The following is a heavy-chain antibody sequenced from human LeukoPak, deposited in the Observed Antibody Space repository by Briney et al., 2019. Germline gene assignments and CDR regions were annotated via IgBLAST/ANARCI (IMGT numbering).Heavy chain of an antibody. D-gene: IGHD6-13*01. V-gene: IGHV1-2*02. CDR2: INPNSGGT. CDR1: GYTFTGYY. CDR3: ASVFWYSSSWSFDY. Sequence: ASVKVSCTASGYTFTGYYMHWVRQAPGQGLEWMGWINPNSGGTNYAQKFQGRVTMTRDTSISKAYMELSRLRSDDTAVYYCASVFWYSSSWSFDYWGQGTLVTVSS. J-gene: IGHJ4*02.